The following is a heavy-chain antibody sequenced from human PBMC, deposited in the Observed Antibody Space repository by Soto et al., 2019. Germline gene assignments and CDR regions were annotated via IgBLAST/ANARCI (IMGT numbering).Heavy chain of an antibody. CDR1: GFSLSDSW. CDR3: ARIKLVEWFFINVDVYDMDV. J-gene: IGHJ6*02. Sequence: PGGSLRLSCAASGFSLSDSWMGWVRQGPGKGLEWVSFISSDSRTIYYADSVEGRFTVSRDNARNSVSLQMDSLRDEDAAVYYCARIKLVEWFFINVDVYDMDVWGQGTPVTVSS. D-gene: IGHD3-3*01. V-gene: IGHV3-48*02. CDR2: ISSDSRTI.